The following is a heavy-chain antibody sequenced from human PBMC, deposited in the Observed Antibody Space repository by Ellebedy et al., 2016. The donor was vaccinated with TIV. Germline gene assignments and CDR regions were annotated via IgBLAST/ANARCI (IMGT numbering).Heavy chain of an antibody. CDR2: INSDGSST. V-gene: IGHV3-74*01. Sequence: GESLKISCAASGFTFSSYWMHWVRQAPGKGLVWVSRINSDGSSTSYADSVKGRFTISRANAKHTLYLQMNSLRAEDTAVYYCARDHPLGIENFDYWGQGTLVTVSS. CDR3: ARDHPLGIENFDY. CDR1: GFTFSSYW. D-gene: IGHD7-27*01. J-gene: IGHJ4*02.